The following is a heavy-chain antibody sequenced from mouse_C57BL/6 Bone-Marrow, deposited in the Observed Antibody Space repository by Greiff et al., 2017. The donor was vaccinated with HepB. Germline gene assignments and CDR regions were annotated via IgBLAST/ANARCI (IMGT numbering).Heavy chain of an antibody. CDR3: TRRRDGYSYFDY. D-gene: IGHD2-3*01. J-gene: IGHJ2*01. V-gene: IGHV1-15*01. CDR2: IDPETGGT. Sequence: QVQLQQSGAELVRPGASVTLSCKASGYTFTDYEMHWVKQTPVHGLEWIGAIDPETGGTAYNQKFKGKAILTADKSSSTAYMELRSLTSEDSAVYYCTRRRDGYSYFDYWGQGTTLTVSS. CDR1: GYTFTDYE.